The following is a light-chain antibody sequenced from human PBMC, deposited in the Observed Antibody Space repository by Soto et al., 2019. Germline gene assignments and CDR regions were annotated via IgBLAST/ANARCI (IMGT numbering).Light chain of an antibody. J-gene: IGLJ2*01. V-gene: IGLV2-8*01. CDR1: KSDVGGYDY. CDR2: TVN. CDR3: GSYASSNNLEV. Sequence: QSALTQPPSASGSPGQSVTISCTGTKSDVGGYDYVSWYQQPPSDASQLIYYTVNQRPSGVHDRFSASKSSTTSSLSGAGLQADDADDYYCGSYASSNNLEVFGGGTKLTVL.